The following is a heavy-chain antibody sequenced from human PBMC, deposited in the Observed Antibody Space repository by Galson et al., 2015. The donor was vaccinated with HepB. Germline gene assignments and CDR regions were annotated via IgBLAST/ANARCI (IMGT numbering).Heavy chain of an antibody. V-gene: IGHV3-30*18. D-gene: IGHD3-22*01. CDR2: ISYDGSNK. Sequence: SLRLSCAASGFTFSSYGMHWVRQAPGKGLEWVAVISYDGSNKYYADSVKGRFTISRDNSKNTLHLQMNSLRAEDTAVYYCAKMYYYDSSVMDVWGKGTTVTVSS. CDR3: AKMYYYDSSVMDV. CDR1: GFTFSSYG. J-gene: IGHJ6*03.